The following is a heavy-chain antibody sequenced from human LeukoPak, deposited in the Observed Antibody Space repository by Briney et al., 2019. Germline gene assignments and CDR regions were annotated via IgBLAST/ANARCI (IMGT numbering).Heavy chain of an antibody. Sequence: LPGGSLRLSCAASGFTFSRYALNWVRQAPGMGLEWVSGISGSGATIHYGDSVKGRFTISRDNAKNTLYLQMNSLRAEDTAVYYCARDWYHAIDYWGQGTLVTVSS. CDR3: ARDWYHAIDY. CDR2: ISGSGATI. V-gene: IGHV3-23*01. D-gene: IGHD2-2*01. J-gene: IGHJ4*02. CDR1: GFTFSRYA.